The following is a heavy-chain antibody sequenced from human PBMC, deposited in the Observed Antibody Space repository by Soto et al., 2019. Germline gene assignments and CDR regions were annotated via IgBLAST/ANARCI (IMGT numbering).Heavy chain of an antibody. D-gene: IGHD1-26*01. CDR2: ISPMFGAA. J-gene: IGHJ4*02. Sequence: QVQLVQSGAEMKKPGSSVKVSCQSSGGTFNTYAMNWVRQAPGQGPEWMGDISPMFGAANYAPKFQGRVTIXXXXXXXXXXXXXXXXXXXXXXXXXXXREVQVHTPAFVYWGQGTLVTVSS. V-gene: IGHV1-69*01. CDR1: GGTFNTYA. CDR3: XREVQVHTPAFVY.